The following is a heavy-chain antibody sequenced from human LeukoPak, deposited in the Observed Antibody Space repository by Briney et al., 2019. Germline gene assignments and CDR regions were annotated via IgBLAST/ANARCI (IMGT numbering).Heavy chain of an antibody. V-gene: IGHV4-61*01. Sequence: PSGTLSLTCTVSGGSVSSGSYYWSWIRQPPGKGLEWIGYIYYSGSTNYNPSLKSRVSISIDTSKNQFSLKLSSVTAADTAVYYCARKGVPFYHGMDVWGQGTTVTVSS. CDR2: IYYSGST. D-gene: IGHD3-16*01. J-gene: IGHJ6*02. CDR3: ARKGVPFYHGMDV. CDR1: GGSVSSGSYY.